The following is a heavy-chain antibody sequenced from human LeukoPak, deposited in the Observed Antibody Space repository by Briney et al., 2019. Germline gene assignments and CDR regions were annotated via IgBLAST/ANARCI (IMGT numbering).Heavy chain of an antibody. CDR3: ARTYNIRYFDT. D-gene: IGHD3-9*01. J-gene: IGHJ4*02. Sequence: GGSLKLSCAASGFIFSSYGMHWVRQAPGKGLEWVAVIWSDASNTYYVDSVKGRFTISRDNSKNTLYLQMNSLRAEDTAVYYCARTYNIRYFDTWGQGTLVTVSS. CDR2: IWSDASNT. CDR1: GFIFSSYG. V-gene: IGHV3-33*01.